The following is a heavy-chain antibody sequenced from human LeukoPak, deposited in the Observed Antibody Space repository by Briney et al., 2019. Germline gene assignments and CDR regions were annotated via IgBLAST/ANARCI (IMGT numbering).Heavy chain of an antibody. D-gene: IGHD6-13*01. Sequence: SETLSLTCTVSGGPSSNYYWNWIRQSPGRVLEWIGYLHYSGSSNYNPSLESRVTISVDRSKNQFSLKLSSVTAADTAVYYCARVLAAAGPSGYFQHWGQGTLVTVSS. CDR2: LHYSGSS. CDR3: ARVLAAAGPSGYFQH. J-gene: IGHJ1*01. V-gene: IGHV4-59*12. CDR1: GGPSSNYY.